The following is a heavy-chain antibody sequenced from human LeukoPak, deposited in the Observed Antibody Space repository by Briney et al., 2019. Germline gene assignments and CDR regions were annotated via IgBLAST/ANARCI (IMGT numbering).Heavy chain of an antibody. CDR2: ISSSSSTI. V-gene: IGHV3-48*04. CDR3: ARDGGYSSSWYPDGMDV. CDR1: GFTFSSYS. J-gene: IGHJ6*02. D-gene: IGHD6-13*01. Sequence: GGSLRLSCAASGFTFSSYSMNWVRQAPGKGLEWVSYISSSSSTIYYADSVKGRFTISRDNAKNSLYLQMNSLRAEDTAVYYCARDGGYSSSWYPDGMDVWGQGTTVTVSS.